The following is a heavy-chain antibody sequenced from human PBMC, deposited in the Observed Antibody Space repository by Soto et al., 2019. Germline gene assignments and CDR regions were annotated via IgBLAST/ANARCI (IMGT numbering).Heavy chain of an antibody. V-gene: IGHV1-18*01. CDR3: ARGRYGDY. CDR1: GYAFTTYG. Sequence: QVHLVQSGAEVKKPGASVKVSCKGSGYAFTTYGITWVRQAPGQGLEWMGWISAHNGNTNYAQKLQGRVTVTRDTSTITAYMGLRGLRSDDTAVYYCARGRYGDYWGQGALVTVSS. J-gene: IGHJ4*02. CDR2: ISAHNGNT. D-gene: IGHD1-1*01.